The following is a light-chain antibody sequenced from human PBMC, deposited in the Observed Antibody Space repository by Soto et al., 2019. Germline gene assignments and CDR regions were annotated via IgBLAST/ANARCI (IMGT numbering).Light chain of an antibody. CDR2: DVS. J-gene: IGLJ1*01. CDR1: SSDVGAYNY. V-gene: IGLV2-11*01. Sequence: ALTQPRSVSGSPGQSVAISCTGTSSDVGAYNYVSWYQQHPGKAPKLMTYDVSKRPSGVPDRFSGSKSGNTASLTISGLQAEDEADYYCCSYADNYSYVFGTGTKVTVL. CDR3: CSYADNYSYV.